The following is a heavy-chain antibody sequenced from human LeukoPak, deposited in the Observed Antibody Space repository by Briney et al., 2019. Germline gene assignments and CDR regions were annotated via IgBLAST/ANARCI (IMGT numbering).Heavy chain of an antibody. V-gene: IGHV4-34*01. D-gene: IGHD3-22*01. CDR2: INHSGST. J-gene: IGHJ3*02. CDR1: GGSFSDYY. Sequence: PSETLSLTSVVYGGSFSDYYWTWIRQPPGKGLEWLGEINHSGSTNYNPSLKSRVIMSVDTSKNQFSLKLSSVTAADTAVYYCARLDESSDPNAFDIWGQGTMVTVSS. CDR3: ARLDESSDPNAFDI.